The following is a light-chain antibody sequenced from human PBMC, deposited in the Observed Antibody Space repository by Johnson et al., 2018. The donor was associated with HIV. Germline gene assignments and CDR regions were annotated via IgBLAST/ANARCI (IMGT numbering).Light chain of an antibody. J-gene: IGLJ1*01. V-gene: IGLV1-51*02. CDR2: EKN. CDR3: GTLDSSLGAHYV. Sequence: QLVLTQPPSVSAAPGQKVTISCSGSSSNIGNNYVSWYQQLPGTAPKLLIYEKNKRPSGIPDRFSASKSGTSATLDITGLQTGDEADYYCGTLDSSLGAHYVFGSGTEVTVL. CDR1: SSNIGNNY.